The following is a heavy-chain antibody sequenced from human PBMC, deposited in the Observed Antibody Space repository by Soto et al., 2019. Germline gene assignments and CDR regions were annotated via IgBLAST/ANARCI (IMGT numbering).Heavy chain of an antibody. CDR1: GFTFSSYA. CDR2: ISGSGGST. J-gene: IGHJ4*02. V-gene: IGHV3-23*01. CDR3: AEDLYGSGHTPFDY. Sequence: EVQLLESGGGLVQPGGSLRLSCAASGFTFSSYAMSWVRQAPGKGLDWVSIISGSGGSTYYVHSVKGRFTISRDNSKNPLYRQMSSLRADDTAVYYCAEDLYGSGHTPFDYWGQGTLVTVSS. D-gene: IGHD3-10*01.